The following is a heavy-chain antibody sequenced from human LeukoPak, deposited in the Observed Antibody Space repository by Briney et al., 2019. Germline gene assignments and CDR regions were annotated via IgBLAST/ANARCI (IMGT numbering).Heavy chain of an antibody. Sequence: PSETLSLTCTVSGGSISSYYWSWIRQPAGKGLEWIGRIYTSGSTYYNPSLKSRVTISVDTSKNQFSLKLSSVTAADTAVYYCARGRGRYCGGDHCFDNWGQGTLVTVSS. V-gene: IGHV4-4*07. J-gene: IGHJ4*02. CDR3: ARGRGRYCGGDHCFDN. CDR1: GGSISSYY. CDR2: IYTSGST. D-gene: IGHD2-21*02.